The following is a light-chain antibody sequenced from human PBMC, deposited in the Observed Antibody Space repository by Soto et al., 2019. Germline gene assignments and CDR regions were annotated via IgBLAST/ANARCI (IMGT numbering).Light chain of an antibody. CDR1: SSDVGGYRY. J-gene: IGLJ1*01. Sequence: QSVLTQPASVSGSPGQSSTISCTGTSSDVGGYRYVSWYQQHPGKAPKLIIYEVNNWPSGVSHRFSGSKSGNTASLTISGLQAEDEADYYCSTYTSGSTYVFGTGTKLTVL. V-gene: IGLV2-14*01. CDR3: STYTSGSTYV. CDR2: EVN.